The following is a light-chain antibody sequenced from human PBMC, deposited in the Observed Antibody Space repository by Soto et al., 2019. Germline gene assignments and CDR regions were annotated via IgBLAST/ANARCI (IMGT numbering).Light chain of an antibody. CDR3: QQYNNWPLT. V-gene: IGKV3-15*01. CDR1: QSVSSN. CDR2: GAS. J-gene: IGKJ4*01. Sequence: EIVMTQSPATLSVSPGERATLSCRASQSVSSNLAWYQQKPGQAPRLLISGASTRATGIPARFSGSGSGTEFTLTFSSLQSEDFAVYYCQQYNNWPLTFGGGTKVEIK.